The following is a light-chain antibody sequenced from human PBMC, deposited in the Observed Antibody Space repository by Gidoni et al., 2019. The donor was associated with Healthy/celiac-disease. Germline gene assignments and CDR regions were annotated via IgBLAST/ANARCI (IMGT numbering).Light chain of an antibody. CDR1: QSVSRN. CDR3: QQYNNWPYT. V-gene: IGKV3-15*01. CDR2: GAS. J-gene: IGKJ2*01. Sequence: IVMTQSPATLSVSPGERATLSCSASQSVSRNFAWYQQKPGQAPRLLIYGASTRATGSPARFSGSGSGTEFTLTISSLQSEDFAVYYCQQYNNWPYTFGQXTKLEIK.